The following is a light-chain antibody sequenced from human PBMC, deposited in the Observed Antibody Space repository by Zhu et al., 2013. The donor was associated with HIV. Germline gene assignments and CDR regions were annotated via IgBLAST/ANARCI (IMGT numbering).Light chain of an antibody. CDR1: SSNIGSNT. CDR3: ATWDDGLVGRV. V-gene: IGLV1-44*01. CDR2: TND. Sequence: QSVLTQPPSASGIPGQRVTISCSGSSSNIGSNTVNWYQQLPGTAPKLLIHTNDQRASGVPDRFSGSKSGSSASLAIDGLQSEDEGDYYCATWDDGLVGRVFGGGTRLTVL. J-gene: IGLJ3*02.